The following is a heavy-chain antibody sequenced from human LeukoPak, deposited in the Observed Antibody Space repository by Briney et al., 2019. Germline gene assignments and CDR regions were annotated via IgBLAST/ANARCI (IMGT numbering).Heavy chain of an antibody. CDR1: GDSITTYY. D-gene: IGHD3-10*01. Sequence: SETLSLTCTVSGDSITTYYWNWIRQSPGKGLEWIGYIYSSGSTNYNPSLKSRVTMSVDTSKNQFSLNVSSVTAADTAVYYCARQSGEFGELLSHWGQGTLVTVSS. CDR3: ARQSGEFGELLSH. J-gene: IGHJ4*02. V-gene: IGHV4-59*08. CDR2: IYSSGST.